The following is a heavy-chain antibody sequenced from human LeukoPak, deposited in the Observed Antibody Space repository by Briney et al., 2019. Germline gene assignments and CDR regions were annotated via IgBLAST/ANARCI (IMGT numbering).Heavy chain of an antibody. V-gene: IGHV4-34*01. CDR2: INHSGGT. Sequence: SETLSLTCAVYGGSFSGYYWSWIRQPPGKGLEWIGEINHSGGTNYNPSLKSRVTISVDTSKNQFSLKLSSVTAADTAVYFRARGLLWDDYWGQGTLVTVSS. CDR1: GGSFSGYY. D-gene: IGHD2-2*01. CDR3: ARGLLWDDY. J-gene: IGHJ4*02.